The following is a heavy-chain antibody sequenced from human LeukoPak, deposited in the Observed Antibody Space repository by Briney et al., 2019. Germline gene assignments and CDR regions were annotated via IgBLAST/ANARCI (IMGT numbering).Heavy chain of an antibody. V-gene: IGHV1-18*01. CDR2: ISAYNGNT. CDR1: GYTFTSYG. CDR3: ARGPEYYYGSGSYDYYGVDV. J-gene: IGHJ6*02. Sequence: ASVKVSCKASGYTFTSYGISWVRQAPGQGLEWMGWISAYNGNTNYAQKLQGRVTMTTDTSTSTAYMELRSLRSDDTAVYYCARGPEYYYGSGSYDYYGVDVWGQGTTVTVSS. D-gene: IGHD3-10*01.